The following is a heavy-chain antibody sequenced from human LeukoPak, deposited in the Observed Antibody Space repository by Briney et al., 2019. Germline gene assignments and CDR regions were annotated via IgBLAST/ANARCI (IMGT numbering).Heavy chain of an antibody. D-gene: IGHD3-22*01. J-gene: IGHJ5*02. CDR3: ARMYYYDTSGNPNWFXP. V-gene: IGHV1-8*03. CDR2: MNPNSGNT. CDR1: GYTFTNYH. Sequence: ASVKVSCKASGYTFTNYHINWVRQATGQGLEWMGWMNPNSGNTGYAQKFQGRVTFTRDTSVSTAYMELNSLTSEDTAVYYCARMYYYDTSGNPNWFXPWGQGTXVT.